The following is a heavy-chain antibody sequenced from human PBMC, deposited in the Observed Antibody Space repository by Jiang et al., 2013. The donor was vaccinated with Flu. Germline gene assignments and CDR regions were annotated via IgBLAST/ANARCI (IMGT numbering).Heavy chain of an antibody. Sequence: VQLLESGGGLVQPGGSLRLSCAASGFTLDNYAMTWVRQAPGKGLECVSAVSGSGGSTSYADSVKGRFTISRDNSKNTLYLQMHSLRAEDSAVYYCTKGQGSWYPNYYFDYWGQGALVTVSS. V-gene: IGHV3-23*01. CDR2: VSGSGGST. J-gene: IGHJ4*02. CDR3: TKGQGSWYPNYYFDY. CDR1: GFTLDNYA. D-gene: IGHD6-13*01.